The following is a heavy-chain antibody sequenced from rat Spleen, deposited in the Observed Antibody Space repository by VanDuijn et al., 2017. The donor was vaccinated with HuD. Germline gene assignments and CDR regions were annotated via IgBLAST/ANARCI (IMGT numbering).Heavy chain of an antibody. CDR1: GFTFSNYG. CDR2: ISTGGGNT. V-gene: IGHV5S13*01. D-gene: IGHD1-9*01. J-gene: IGHJ4*01. Sequence: EVQLVESGGGLVQPGRSLKLSCAASGFTFSNYGMAWVRQAPTKGLEWVASISTGGGNTYYRDSVKGRFTSSRDNAKNTLYLQMDSLRSEDTATYYCARQGYTYYGYNYVDAWGQGASVTVSS. CDR3: ARQGYTYYGYNYVDA.